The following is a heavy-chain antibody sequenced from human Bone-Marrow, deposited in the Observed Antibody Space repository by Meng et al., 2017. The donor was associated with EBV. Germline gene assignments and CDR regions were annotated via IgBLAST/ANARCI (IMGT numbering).Heavy chain of an antibody. V-gene: IGHV7-4-1*02. CDR3: AREGRNRNDYWLDP. Sequence: QVQLVQSGAAVKKPXXSLKFXCKASGYTFTGYYMHWVRQAPGQGLDGWISTNTRQPTYAQGFTGRFVFSLDTSVTTAYLQISSLKAEDTAVYYCAREGRNRNDYWLDPWGQGTMVTVSS. D-gene: IGHD1-1*01. CDR1: GYTFTGYY. J-gene: IGHJ5*02. CDR2: ISTNTRQP.